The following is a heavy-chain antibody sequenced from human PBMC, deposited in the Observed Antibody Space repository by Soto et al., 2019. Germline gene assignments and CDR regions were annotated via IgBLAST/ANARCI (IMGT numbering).Heavy chain of an antibody. CDR3: AKFRDGTFDY. D-gene: IGHD1-1*01. V-gene: IGHV3-23*01. J-gene: IGHJ4*02. Sequence: QAPGKGLEWVSAISGSGGSTYYADSVKGRFTISRDNSKNTLYLQMNSLRAEDTAVYYCAKFRDGTFDYWGQGSLVTAFS. CDR2: ISGSGGST.